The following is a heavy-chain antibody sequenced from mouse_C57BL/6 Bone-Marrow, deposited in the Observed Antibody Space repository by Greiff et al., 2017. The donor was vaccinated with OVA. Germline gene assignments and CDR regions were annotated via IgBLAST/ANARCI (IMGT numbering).Heavy chain of an antibody. CDR2: IRNKANGYTT. CDR1: GFTFTDYY. Sequence: EVKVVESGGGLVQPGGSLSLSCAASGFTFTDYYMSWVRQPPGKALEWLGFIRNKANGYTTEYSASVKGRFTISRDNYQSIRDLQMNALRAEDSATYYCARGSNPFDYWGQGTPVTVSA. CDR3: ARGSNPFDY. J-gene: IGHJ3*01. D-gene: IGHD1-1*01. V-gene: IGHV7-3*01.